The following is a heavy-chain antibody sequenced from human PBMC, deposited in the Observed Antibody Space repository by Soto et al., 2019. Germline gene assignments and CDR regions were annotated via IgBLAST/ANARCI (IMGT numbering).Heavy chain of an antibody. CDR2: SSGSTI. CDR3: ARTGGSGVSYYFFALDV. CDR1: GFTFGSYE. Sequence: LRLSCAASGFTFGSYEMNWVRQAPGKGLEWVSYSSGSTIYYADSVKGRLTISRDNAKNSLYLQMNSLRAEDTAVYYCARTGGSGVSYYFFALDVWGQGTTVTVSS. V-gene: IGHV3-48*03. J-gene: IGHJ6*02. D-gene: IGHD3-10*01.